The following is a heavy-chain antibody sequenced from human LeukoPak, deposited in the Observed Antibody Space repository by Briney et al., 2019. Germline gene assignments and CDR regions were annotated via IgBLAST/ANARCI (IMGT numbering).Heavy chain of an antibody. Sequence: SETLSLTCAADGGSFSGYYWSWIRQPPGKGLEWIGEINHSGSTNYNPSLKSRVTISVDTSKNQFSLKLSSVTAADTAVYYCARVPVLQLWAHAFDIWGQGTMVTVSS. CDR1: GGSFSGYY. CDR2: INHSGST. CDR3: ARVPVLQLWAHAFDI. D-gene: IGHD5-18*01. J-gene: IGHJ3*02. V-gene: IGHV4-34*01.